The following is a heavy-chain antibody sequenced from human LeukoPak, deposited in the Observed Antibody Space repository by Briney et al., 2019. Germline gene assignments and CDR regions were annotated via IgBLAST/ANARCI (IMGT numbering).Heavy chain of an antibody. CDR3: ARLDGYNYWYYFDY. J-gene: IGHJ4*02. CDR2: IKQDGSVK. Sequence: GGSLRLSCAASGFTFSNFWMNWVRQAPGKGLEWVANIKQDGSVKHYVDSVKGRFTISRDNTKNSLYLQMNSLRAEDTAVYYCARLDGYNYWYYFDYWGQGTLVTVSS. V-gene: IGHV3-7*03. D-gene: IGHD5-24*01. CDR1: GFTFSNFW.